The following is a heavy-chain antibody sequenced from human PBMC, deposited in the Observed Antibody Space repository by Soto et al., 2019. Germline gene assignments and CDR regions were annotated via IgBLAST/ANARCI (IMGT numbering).Heavy chain of an antibody. CDR2: LYYTGTT. CDR1: DGTINNSY. D-gene: IGHD6-13*01. CDR3: AKYRRTEAEGFTLDY. J-gene: IGHJ4*02. Sequence: SQTLSVSCAVADGTINNSYWSWIRQQPGKRLEWIGNLYYTGTTTYNPSLESRVTMSVDTSKNQFSLKLNSVDAADTAVYYCAKYRRTEAEGFTLDYWGRGTLVTVSS. V-gene: IGHV4-59*01.